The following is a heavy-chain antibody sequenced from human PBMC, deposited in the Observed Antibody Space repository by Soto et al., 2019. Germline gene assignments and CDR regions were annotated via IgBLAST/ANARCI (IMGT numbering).Heavy chain of an antibody. V-gene: IGHV3-23*01. Sequence: EVQLLESGGGLVQPGESLRLSCAASGFTFSSYAMTWVRQAPGKGLEWVSAISGSGNTSYYADSVKGRFTISRDSSKKMLYLQMNSLRPEDTAVYYCAKDRGRTWYEDYWGQGTLVTVSS. CDR2: ISGSGNTS. D-gene: IGHD6-13*01. CDR3: AKDRGRTWYEDY. CDR1: GFTFSSYA. J-gene: IGHJ4*02.